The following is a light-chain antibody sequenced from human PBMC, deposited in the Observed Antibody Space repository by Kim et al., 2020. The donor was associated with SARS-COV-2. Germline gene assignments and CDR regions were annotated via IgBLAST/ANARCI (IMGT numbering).Light chain of an antibody. Sequence: PGERATLSCRASQSVGRNYLAWFQQKPGQAPRLLIYGASSRATGIPDRFSGSVSGTDFTLTISRLEPEDFAVYYCQQYADSPLTFGGGTKVDIK. CDR1: QSVGRNY. J-gene: IGKJ4*01. CDR3: QQYADSPLT. V-gene: IGKV3-20*01. CDR2: GAS.